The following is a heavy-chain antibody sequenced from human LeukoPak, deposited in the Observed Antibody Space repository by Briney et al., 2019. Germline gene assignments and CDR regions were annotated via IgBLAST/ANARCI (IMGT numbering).Heavy chain of an antibody. Sequence: PSETLSLTCAVYGGSLSGYYWSWIRQPPGKGLEWIGEINHSGSTNYNPSLKSRVTISVDTSKNQFSLKLSSVTAADTAVYYCARENLGSSGYYYGFDYWGQGTLVTVSS. J-gene: IGHJ4*02. D-gene: IGHD3-22*01. CDR1: GGSLSGYY. CDR2: INHSGST. CDR3: ARENLGSSGYYYGFDY. V-gene: IGHV4-34*01.